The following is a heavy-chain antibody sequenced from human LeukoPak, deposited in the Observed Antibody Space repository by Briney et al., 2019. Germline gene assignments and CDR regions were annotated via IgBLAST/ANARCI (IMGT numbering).Heavy chain of an antibody. CDR2: INPNSGGT. CDR1: GYTFTGYY. D-gene: IGHD6-19*01. V-gene: IGHV1-2*02. CDR3: ATLVAGEVDYYYMDV. Sequence: ASVKVSCKASGYTFTGYYMHWVRQAPGQGLEWMGWINPNSGGTNYAQKFQGRVTMTRDTSISTAYMELSRLRSDDTAVYYCATLVAGEVDYYYMDVWGKGTTVTVSS. J-gene: IGHJ6*03.